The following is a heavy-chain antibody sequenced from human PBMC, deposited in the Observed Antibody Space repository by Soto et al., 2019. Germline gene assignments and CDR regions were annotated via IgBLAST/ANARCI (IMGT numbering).Heavy chain of an antibody. D-gene: IGHD3-9*01. CDR1: GGSISSGDYY. J-gene: IGHJ4*02. Sequence: SETLSLTCTVSGGSISSGDYYWSWIRQPPGKGLEWIGYIYYSGSTYYNPSLKSRVTISVDTSKNQFSLKLSSVTAADTAVYYCARGPAYYDILTGYFTPHFDYWGQGTLVTVSS. V-gene: IGHV4-30-4*01. CDR3: ARGPAYYDILTGYFTPHFDY. CDR2: IYYSGST.